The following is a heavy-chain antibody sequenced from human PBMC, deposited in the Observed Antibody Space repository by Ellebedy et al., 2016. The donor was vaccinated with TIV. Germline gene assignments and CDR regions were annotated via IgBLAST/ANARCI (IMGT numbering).Heavy chain of an antibody. CDR1: GFTFSDHW. CDR3: ARDPLGVGPALDV. CDR2: IRPDGIDK. J-gene: IGHJ3*01. D-gene: IGHD3/OR15-3a*01. Sequence: PGGSLRLSCAASGFTFSDHWMSWVRQAPGKGPEWVANIRPDGIDKNYVDSVKGRFTISRDNSKDTLYLQMNSLIAEDTAIYYCARDPLGVGPALDVWGQGTMVTVSS. V-gene: IGHV3-7*03.